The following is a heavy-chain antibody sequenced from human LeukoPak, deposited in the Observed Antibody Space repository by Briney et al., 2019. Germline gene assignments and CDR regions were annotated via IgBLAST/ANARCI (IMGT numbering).Heavy chain of an antibody. D-gene: IGHD2-21*02. CDR2: ISSDGSVT. J-gene: IGHJ4*02. CDR3: VRGSLRLPRSTPDY. CDR1: GFSFANYW. Sequence: GGSLRLSCAVSGFSFANYWMHWVRQDPGKGLVWVSYISSDGSVTKYADSVKGRFTISRDNAVNTLYLQMNSLRVEDTAVYYCVRGSLRLPRSTPDYWGQGTLVTVSS. V-gene: IGHV3-74*03.